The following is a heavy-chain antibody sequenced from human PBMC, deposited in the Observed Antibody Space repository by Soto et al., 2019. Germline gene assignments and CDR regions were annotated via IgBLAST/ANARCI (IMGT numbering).Heavy chain of an antibody. V-gene: IGHV1-46*01. CDR1: GYTFTHHY. Sequence: ASVKVSCKASGYTFTHHYIHWVRQAPGQGLDWVGVINPSGGRTNYAQKFQGRVTMTGDTSTRTVYMELSSLRSEDTAVYYCVRGATLRFLDWRDSSFDYWGQGTVVTVSS. D-gene: IGHD3-3*01. CDR3: VRGATLRFLDWRDSSFDY. J-gene: IGHJ4*02. CDR2: INPSGGRT.